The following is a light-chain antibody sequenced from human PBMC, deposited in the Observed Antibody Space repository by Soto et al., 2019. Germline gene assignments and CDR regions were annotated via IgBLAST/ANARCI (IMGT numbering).Light chain of an antibody. CDR2: DAS. CDR3: QQYNTYPFT. CDR1: QSVSGW. V-gene: IGKV1-5*01. Sequence: DIQMTQSPSTLSASVGDRVTITCRASQSVSGWLAWYRQKPGRAPKLLIYDASSLESGVPSRFSGSETGTEVTLTISSLQPDDFETYYCQQYNTYPFTFGPGTKVDIK. J-gene: IGKJ3*01.